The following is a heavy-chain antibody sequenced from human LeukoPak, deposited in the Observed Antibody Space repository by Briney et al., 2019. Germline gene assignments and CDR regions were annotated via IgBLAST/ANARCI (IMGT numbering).Heavy chain of an antibody. J-gene: IGHJ5*02. CDR3: ARLRGGFARNWFDP. CDR2: INHSGST. Sequence: PSETLSLTCTVSGYSISSGYYWSWIRPPPGKGLEWIGEINHSGSTNYNPSLKSRVTISVDTSKNQFSLKLSSVTAADTAVYYCARLRGGFARNWFDPWGQGTLVTVSS. V-gene: IGHV4-38-2*02. D-gene: IGHD3-16*01. CDR1: GYSISSGYY.